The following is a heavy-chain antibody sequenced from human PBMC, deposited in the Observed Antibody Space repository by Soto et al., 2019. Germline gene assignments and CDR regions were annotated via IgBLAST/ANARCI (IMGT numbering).Heavy chain of an antibody. D-gene: IGHD2-21*02. CDR3: ASIPSRGYCYGIDY. CDR1: GGSISSGTSS. Sequence: QMQLQESGPGLVKPSQTLSLTCNVSGGSISSGTSSWTWIRQHPGGSPEWIGHIYSSAATYSNPSLRCRLTMSVDTTKNQFSLKLTSVTAADTATYYCASIPSRGYCYGIDYWGQGTLVTVSS. V-gene: IGHV4-31*03. J-gene: IGHJ4*02. CDR2: IYSSAAT.